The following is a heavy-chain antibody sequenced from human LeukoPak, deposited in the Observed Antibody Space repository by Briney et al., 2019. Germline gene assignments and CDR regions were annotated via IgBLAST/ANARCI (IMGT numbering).Heavy chain of an antibody. D-gene: IGHD6-19*01. J-gene: IGHJ5*02. CDR1: GFTFSSYE. CDR2: ISSSGSTI. CDR3: ARDKVAGTSGVGYT. Sequence: HPGGSLRLSCAASGFTFSSYEMNWVRQAPGKGLEWVSYISSSGSTIYYADSVKGRFTISRDNAKNSLYLQMNSLRAEDTAIYYCARDKVAGTSGVGYTWGQGTLATVSS. V-gene: IGHV3-48*03.